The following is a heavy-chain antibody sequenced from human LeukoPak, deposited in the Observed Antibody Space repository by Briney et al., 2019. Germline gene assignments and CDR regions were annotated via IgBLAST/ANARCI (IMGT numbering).Heavy chain of an antibody. D-gene: IGHD6-19*01. CDR3: ARDLRLAVNLDY. V-gene: IGHV3-74*01. Sequence: PGGSLRLSCAASGFTFSGYWMHWVRQAPGKGLVWVSHIDSDGSSTNYADSVKGRFTISRDNAKNTLYLQMNSLRAEDTAVYYCARDLRLAVNLDYWGQGTLVTVSS. CDR2: IDSDGSST. CDR1: GFTFSGYW. J-gene: IGHJ4*02.